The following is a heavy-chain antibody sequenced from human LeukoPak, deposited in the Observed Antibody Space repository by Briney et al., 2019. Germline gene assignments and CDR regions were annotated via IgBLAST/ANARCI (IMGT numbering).Heavy chain of an antibody. CDR1: GGSFSGYY. CDR2: INHSGST. CDR3: ARGPQWLRFYYFDY. V-gene: IGHV4-34*01. Sequence: PSETLSLTCAVCGGSFSGYYWSWIRRPPGKGLEWIGEINHSGSTNYNPSLKSRVTISVDTSKNQFSLKLSSVTAADTAVYYCARGPQWLRFYYFDYWGQGTLVTVSS. J-gene: IGHJ4*02. D-gene: IGHD5-12*01.